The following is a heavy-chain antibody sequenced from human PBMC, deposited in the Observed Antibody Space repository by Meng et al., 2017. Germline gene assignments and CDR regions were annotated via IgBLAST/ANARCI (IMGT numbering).Heavy chain of an antibody. J-gene: IGHJ4*02. D-gene: IGHD6-25*01. V-gene: IGHV1-2*06. Sequence: ASVKVSCKPSGYNFPDYYIHWVRRAPGQGLEWMGRINPKSGDTHYAQKCQARVTMTGDTSISTAYMELSGLRSDVTAMYYYARDEDISAAGKLFGDYWGQGTLVTVSS. CDR2: INPKSGDT. CDR3: ARDEDISAAGKLFGDY. CDR1: GYNFPDYY.